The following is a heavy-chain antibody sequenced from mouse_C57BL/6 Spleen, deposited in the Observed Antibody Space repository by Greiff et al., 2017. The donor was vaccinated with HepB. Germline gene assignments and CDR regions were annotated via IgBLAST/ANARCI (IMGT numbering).Heavy chain of an antibody. CDR2: IDPETGGT. Sequence: QVQLKESGAELVRPGASVTLSCKASGYTFTDYEMHWVKQTPVHGLEWIGAIDPETGGTAYNQKFKGKAILTADKSSSTAYMELRSLTSEDSAVYYCTPTVVGDAMDYWGQGTSVTVSS. CDR3: TPTVVGDAMDY. V-gene: IGHV1-15*01. CDR1: GYTFTDYE. J-gene: IGHJ4*01. D-gene: IGHD1-1*01.